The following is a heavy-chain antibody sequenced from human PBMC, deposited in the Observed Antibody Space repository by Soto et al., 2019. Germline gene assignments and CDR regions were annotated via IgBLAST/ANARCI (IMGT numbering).Heavy chain of an antibody. J-gene: IGHJ4*02. Sequence: GGSLRLSCAASGFTFSSYAMHWVRQAPGKGLEWVAVISYDGSNKYYADSVKGRFTISRDNSKNMLYLQMNSLRDEDTAVYYCARDISTLDCGGDCYYRFDYWGQGTLVTVSS. CDR3: ARDISTLDCGGDCYYRFDY. V-gene: IGHV3-30-3*01. D-gene: IGHD2-21*02. CDR2: ISYDGSNK. CDR1: GFTFSSYA.